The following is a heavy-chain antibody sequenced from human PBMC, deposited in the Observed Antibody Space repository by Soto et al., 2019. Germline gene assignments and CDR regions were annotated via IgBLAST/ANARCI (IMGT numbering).Heavy chain of an antibody. V-gene: IGHV6-1*01. CDR3: XXXXXXXXXXXXXXXDI. Sequence: QVQLKESGPGLVKPSQTLXVTCDXSGDXVLSYYAAWNWIRQSPSRGLEWLGRTYYRSQWRPQWRHDYAVSVSSRITITSDTAKNQFSLQLNSVSPXXTXXXXXXXXXXXXXXXXXXXXDIXGQGTXVTVS. CDR1: GDXVLSYYAA. CDR2: TYYRSQWRPQWRH. J-gene: IGHJ3*02.